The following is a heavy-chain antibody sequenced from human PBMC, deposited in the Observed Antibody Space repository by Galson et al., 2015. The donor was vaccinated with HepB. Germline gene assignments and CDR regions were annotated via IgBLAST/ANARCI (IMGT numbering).Heavy chain of an antibody. CDR1: GFTFSTYA. J-gene: IGHJ4*02. D-gene: IGHD5-18*01. V-gene: IGHV3-23*01. CDR2: IGGGFGST. Sequence: SLRLSCAASGFTFSTYAMSWVRQAPGKGLEWVSTIGGGFGSTFYADSVKGRFTISRDKAKNTLFLQMNSLRADDTAVYYCAKVASDGKTYGYRGLDYWGQGTLVTVSS. CDR3: AKVASDGKTYGYRGLDY.